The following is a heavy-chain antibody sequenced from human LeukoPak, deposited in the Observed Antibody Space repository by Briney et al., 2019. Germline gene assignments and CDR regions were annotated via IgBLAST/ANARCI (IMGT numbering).Heavy chain of an antibody. D-gene: IGHD1-14*01. CDR2: INHSGST. J-gene: IGHJ5*02. CDR1: GGSFSGYY. V-gene: IGHV4-34*01. Sequence: PSETLSLTCAVYGGSFSGYYWSWIRQPPGKGPEWIGEINHSGSTNYNPSLKSRVTISVDTSKNQFSLKLSSVTAADTAVYYCARGRIPLTWGQGTLVTVSS. CDR3: ARGRIPLT.